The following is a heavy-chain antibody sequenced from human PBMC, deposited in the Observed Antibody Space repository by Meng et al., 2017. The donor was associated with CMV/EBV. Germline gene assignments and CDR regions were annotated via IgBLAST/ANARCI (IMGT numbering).Heavy chain of an antibody. D-gene: IGHD3-3*01. CDR2: IYYSGST. J-gene: IGHJ4*02. V-gene: IGHV4-59*01. CDR3: ARGVYDFWSGYYPKYYFDY. CDR1: GGSISSYY. Sequence: GSLRLSCTVSGGSISSYYWSWIRQPPGKGLEWIGYIYYSGSTNYNLSLKSRVTISVDTSKNQFSLKLSSVTAADTAVYYCARGVYDFWSGYYPKYYFDYWGQGTLVTVSS.